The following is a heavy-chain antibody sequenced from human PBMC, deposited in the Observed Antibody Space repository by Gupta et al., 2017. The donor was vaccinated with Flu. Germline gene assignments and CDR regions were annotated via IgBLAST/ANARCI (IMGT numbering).Heavy chain of an antibody. V-gene: IGHV1-2*02. J-gene: IGHJ6*02. CDR3: ARISSLRNSRCGYHV. CDR2: LDPDKGYT. D-gene: IGHD3-22*01. Sequence: DAGEGVEWIGCLDPDKGYTHSAKAFQARVTMTTNKTVDTANMGLSSLTSDDTSVYYCARISSLRNSRCGYHVWGQGTTVTVSS.